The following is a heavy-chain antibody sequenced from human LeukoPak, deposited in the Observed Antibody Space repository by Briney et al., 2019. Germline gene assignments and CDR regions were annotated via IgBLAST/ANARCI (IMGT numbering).Heavy chain of an antibody. CDR3: AKSSPNSATYYGY. CDR1: GFTFSTYG. CDR2: ISFDGSNN. J-gene: IGHJ4*02. D-gene: IGHD1-26*01. Sequence: GRSLRLSCAASGFTFSTYGMHWVRQAPGQGLDWVALISFDGSNNYYADSVKGRFTISRDNSKNTLYLQMNSLRAEDTAVYYCAKSSPNSATYYGYWGQGTPVTVSS. V-gene: IGHV3-30*18.